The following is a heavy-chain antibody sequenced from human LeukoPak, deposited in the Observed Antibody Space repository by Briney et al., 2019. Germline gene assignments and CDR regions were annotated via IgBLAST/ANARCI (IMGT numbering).Heavy chain of an antibody. V-gene: IGHV1-69*04. Sequence: ASVTVSCKASGGTFSNYAINWVRQAPGQGLEWMGRIVPILDIANYAQEFQGRVTMTADKSTSTAYMELSSLRSEDTAVYYCARWEDNYLYAFDIWGQGTMVTVSS. CDR2: IVPILDIA. J-gene: IGHJ3*02. CDR1: GGTFSNYA. D-gene: IGHD3-10*01. CDR3: ARWEDNYLYAFDI.